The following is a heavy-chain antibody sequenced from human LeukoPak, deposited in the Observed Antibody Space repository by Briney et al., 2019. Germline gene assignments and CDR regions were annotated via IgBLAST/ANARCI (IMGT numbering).Heavy chain of an antibody. Sequence: PSETLSLTCTVSGGSISSHYWSWIRQPPGKGLEWIGYIYYSGSTNYNPSLKGRVTISVDTSKNQFSLKLSSVTAADTAVYYCARTNYYDSSGYRYYYYYYYMDVWGKGTTVTVSS. V-gene: IGHV4-59*11. J-gene: IGHJ6*03. CDR3: ARTNYYDSSGYRYYYYYYYMDV. CDR1: GGSISSHY. D-gene: IGHD3-22*01. CDR2: IYYSGST.